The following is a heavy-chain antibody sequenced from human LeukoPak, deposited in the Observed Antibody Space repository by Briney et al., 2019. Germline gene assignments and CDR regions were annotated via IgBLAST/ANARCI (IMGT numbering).Heavy chain of an antibody. V-gene: IGHV3-74*01. Sequence: SGGSLRLSCAASGFTFSNYWMHWVRQAPGKGLVWVSRIYNDGSSTTYADSVKGRFTISRDNAKNSLYLQMNSLRAEDTAVYYCARGSGSDAFDIWGQGTMVTVSS. J-gene: IGHJ3*02. CDR2: IYNDGSST. CDR3: ARGSGSDAFDI. CDR1: GFTFSNYW. D-gene: IGHD2-15*01.